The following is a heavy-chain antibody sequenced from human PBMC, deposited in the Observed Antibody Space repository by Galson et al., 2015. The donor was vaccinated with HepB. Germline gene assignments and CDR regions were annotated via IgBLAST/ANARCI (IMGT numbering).Heavy chain of an antibody. J-gene: IGHJ4*02. CDR3: AKGKGSGTYYHYCFDY. V-gene: IGHV3-23*01. Sequence: SLRLSCAASGFTFSNFAMTWVRQAPGRGLEWVSLITGSGGSTFYADSVKGRFTISRDNSKNTLFLQMDSLRAEDTAVYYCAKGKGSGTYYHYCFDYWGQGTLVTVPS. CDR2: ITGSGGST. D-gene: IGHD3-10*01. CDR1: GFTFSNFA.